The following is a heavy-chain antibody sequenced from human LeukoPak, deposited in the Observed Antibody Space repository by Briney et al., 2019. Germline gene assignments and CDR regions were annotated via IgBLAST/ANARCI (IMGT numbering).Heavy chain of an antibody. CDR1: GFTFSSYG. Sequence: GGSLRLSCAASGFTFSSYGMSWVRQAPGKGLVSVSGISGNGGSTYYADSVKGRFTIPRDKSKNTLYLQMNGLRTEDTAVYDCAKVLIVVVPASCFVRDVWGKGTAVTVSS. CDR2: ISGNGGST. D-gene: IGHD2-2*01. V-gene: IGHV3-23*01. J-gene: IGHJ6*03. CDR3: AKVLIVVVPASCFVRDV.